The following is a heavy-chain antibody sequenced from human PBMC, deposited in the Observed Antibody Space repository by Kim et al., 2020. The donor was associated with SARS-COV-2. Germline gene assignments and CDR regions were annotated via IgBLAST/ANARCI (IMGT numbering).Heavy chain of an antibody. Sequence: ASVKVSCRASGYNFTDYFMHWVRQAPGQGLEWVAWINPKSGGTIFAQKFQGRVTLTRDTSLSTAYMELSRLRSDDTAVYYCARVHDYDFWSGYYAMDVWGQGTTVTVSS. CDR2: INPKSGGT. J-gene: IGHJ6*02. CDR3: ARVHDYDFWSGYYAMDV. D-gene: IGHD3-3*01. V-gene: IGHV1-2*02. CDR1: GYNFTDYF.